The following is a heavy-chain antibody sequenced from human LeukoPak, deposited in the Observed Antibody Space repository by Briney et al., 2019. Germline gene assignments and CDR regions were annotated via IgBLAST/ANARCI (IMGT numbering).Heavy chain of an antibody. V-gene: IGHV4-39*01. CDR1: GDSISSSNYY. D-gene: IGHD1-1*01. J-gene: IGHJ6*02. CDR3: ARHRERTSPYYYGMDV. Sequence: SETLSLICTVSGDSISSSNYYWGWVRQPPGTGLEWVGSIYYSGSTYYNPSLKSRVTISVDTSKNQFSLKLASVTAADTAVYYCARHRERTSPYYYGMDVWGQGTTVTVSS. CDR2: IYYSGST.